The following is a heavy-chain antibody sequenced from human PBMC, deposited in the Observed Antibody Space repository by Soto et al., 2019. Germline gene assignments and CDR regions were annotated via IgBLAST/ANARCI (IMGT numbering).Heavy chain of an antibody. Sequence: EVQLMESGGGLVQPGGSLRLSCAASGFTFSSYAMSWVRQAPGKGLEWVSAISGSGGSTYYADSVKGRFTLSRDNSKNTLYLQMNSLRAEDTAVYYCAKDPRGAVVFSPFDYWGQGTLVTVSS. V-gene: IGHV3-23*01. CDR1: GFTFSSYA. D-gene: IGHD6-19*01. J-gene: IGHJ4*02. CDR3: AKDPRGAVVFSPFDY. CDR2: ISGSGGST.